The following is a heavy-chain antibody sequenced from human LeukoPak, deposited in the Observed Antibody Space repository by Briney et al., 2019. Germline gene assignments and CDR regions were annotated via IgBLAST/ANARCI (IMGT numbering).Heavy chain of an antibody. CDR3: ARRGGLLGFFDY. Sequence: ASVKVSCKASGYTFTCYYMHWVRQAPGQGLEWMGWINPNSGGTNYAQKFQGRVTMTRDTSISTAYMELSRLRSDDTAVYYCARRGGLLGFFDYWGQGTLVTVSS. CDR2: INPNSGGT. J-gene: IGHJ4*02. D-gene: IGHD3-10*01. CDR1: GYTFTCYY. V-gene: IGHV1-2*02.